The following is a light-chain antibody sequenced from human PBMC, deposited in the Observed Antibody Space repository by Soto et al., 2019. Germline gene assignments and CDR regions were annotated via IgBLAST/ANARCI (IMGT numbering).Light chain of an antibody. CDR3: AAWDDSLNGPV. CDR1: NSNIGSNP. CDR2: TND. Sequence: QSVLTQPPSASGTPGQRVTISCSGSNSNIGSNPVYWYQQLPGTAPKLVIHTNDQRPSGVPDRFSGSRSGTSASLAISGLQSEDEADYYCAAWDDSLNGPVFGGGTKLTVL. V-gene: IGLV1-44*01. J-gene: IGLJ2*01.